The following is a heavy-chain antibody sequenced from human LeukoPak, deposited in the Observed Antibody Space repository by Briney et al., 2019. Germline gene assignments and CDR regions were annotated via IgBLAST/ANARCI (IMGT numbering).Heavy chain of an antibody. CDR2: ISGSGAGT. J-gene: IGHJ6*03. CDR1: GFTFSAYA. Sequence: GGSLRLSCAASGFTFSAYAMSWVRLAPGKGLEWVAGISGSGAGTYYADSVKGRFTISRDNSKNTLDLQMNSLRAGDTAVYYCAKGSTAFGSSWYGKAYYYMDVWGKGTTVTVSS. V-gene: IGHV3-23*01. D-gene: IGHD2-15*01. CDR3: AKGSTAFGSSWYGKAYYYMDV.